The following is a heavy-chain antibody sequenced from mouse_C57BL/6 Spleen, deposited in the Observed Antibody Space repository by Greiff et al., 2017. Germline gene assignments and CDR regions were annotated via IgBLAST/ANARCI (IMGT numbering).Heavy chain of an antibody. CDR1: GYTFTSYW. CDR2: IDPSDSYT. Sequence: QVQLQQPGAELVMPGASVKLSCKASGYTFTSYWMHWVKQRPGQGLEWIGEIDPSDSYTNYNQKFKGKSTLTVDKSSSTAYMQLSSLTSEDSAVYYCARRGWLTAMDYWGQGTSVTVSS. J-gene: IGHJ4*01. CDR3: ARRGWLTAMDY. V-gene: IGHV1-69*01. D-gene: IGHD2-3*01.